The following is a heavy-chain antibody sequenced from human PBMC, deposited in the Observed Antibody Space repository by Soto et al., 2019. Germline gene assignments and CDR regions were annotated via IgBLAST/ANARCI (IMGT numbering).Heavy chain of an antibody. CDR2: IRAYNGNT. CDR1: GYTFTSYG. D-gene: IGHD3-3*01. J-gene: IGHJ4*02. Sequence: ASVKVSCKASGYTFTSYGISWVRQAPGQGLEWMGWIRAYNGNTNYAQKLQGRVTMTTDTSTSTAYMELRSLRSDDTAVYYCAREPIAIFGVVIIRFDYWGQGTLVTVSS. V-gene: IGHV1-18*01. CDR3: AREPIAIFGVVIIRFDY.